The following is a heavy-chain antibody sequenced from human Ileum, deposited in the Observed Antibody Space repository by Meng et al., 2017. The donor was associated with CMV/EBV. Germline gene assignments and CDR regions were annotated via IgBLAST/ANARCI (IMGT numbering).Heavy chain of an antibody. CDR2: IGSDGTTI. Sequence: EVQVGESGGGLIQPGGSLRLSCVVSGFTSSDYWVDWVRQVPGKGPLWVSRIGSDGTTIRYADSVKGRFTISGDNAKNAVYLQMNSLRDEDTAIYYCLILPPGYWGQGTLVTVSS. V-gene: IGHV3-74*01. CDR3: LILPPGY. J-gene: IGHJ4*02. CDR1: GFTSSDYW. D-gene: IGHD2-21*02.